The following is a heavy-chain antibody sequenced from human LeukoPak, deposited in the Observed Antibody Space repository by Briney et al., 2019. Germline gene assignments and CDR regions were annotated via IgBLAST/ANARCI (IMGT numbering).Heavy chain of an antibody. CDR1: GVSISSISSNNYH. J-gene: IGHJ5*02. Sequence: SETLSLTCIVSGVSISSISSNNYHWGWIRQPPGKGLEWIGSIYYSGSTYYNPSLKSRVTISVDTSKNQFSLKLSSVTAADTAVYYCARHYGPWGQGTLVTVSS. D-gene: IGHD3-10*01. CDR2: IYYSGST. V-gene: IGHV4-39*01. CDR3: ARHYGP.